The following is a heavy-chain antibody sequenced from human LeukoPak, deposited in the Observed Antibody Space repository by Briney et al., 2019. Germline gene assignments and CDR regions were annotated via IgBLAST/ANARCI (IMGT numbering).Heavy chain of an antibody. CDR3: AKSVTYYYGSGSPSDY. CDR1: GFTFTTYA. D-gene: IGHD3-10*01. J-gene: IGHJ4*02. V-gene: IGHV3-23*03. Sequence: GGSLRLSCAASGFTFTTYAMSWVRQAPGKGLGWVSVIYSGGFTYYADSVKGRFTISRDNFQNILFLQMYSLRAEDTAVYYCAKSVTYYYGSGSPSDYWGQGTLVTVSS. CDR2: IYSGGFT.